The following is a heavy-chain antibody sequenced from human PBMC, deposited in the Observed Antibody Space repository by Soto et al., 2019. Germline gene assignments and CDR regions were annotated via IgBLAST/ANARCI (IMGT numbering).Heavy chain of an antibody. D-gene: IGHD4-4*01. Sequence: SVKVSCKASGGTFISCAISLLLQAPGQGLEWMGGIIPIFGTANYAQKFQGRVTITADESTSTAYMELSSLRSEDTAVYYCARGGPDGEVTRNWGQGTLVTVSS. CDR3: ARGGPDGEVTRN. CDR2: IIPIFGTA. CDR1: GGTFISCA. J-gene: IGHJ4*02. V-gene: IGHV1-69*13.